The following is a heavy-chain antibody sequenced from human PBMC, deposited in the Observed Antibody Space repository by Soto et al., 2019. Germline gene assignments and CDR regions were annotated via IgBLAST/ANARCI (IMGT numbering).Heavy chain of an antibody. CDR2: ISAYNGNT. CDR3: ARDAAAGLNDY. D-gene: IGHD6-13*01. V-gene: IGHV1-18*01. CDR1: GYTFTSYA. Sequence: QVQLVQSGAEVKKPGASVKVSCKASGYTFTSYAISWVRQAPGQGLEWMGWISAYNGNTNYAQKLQGRVTMTTDTTTSTDYMELRSLRSDDTAVYSCARDAAAGLNDYWGQGTLVTVSS. J-gene: IGHJ4*02.